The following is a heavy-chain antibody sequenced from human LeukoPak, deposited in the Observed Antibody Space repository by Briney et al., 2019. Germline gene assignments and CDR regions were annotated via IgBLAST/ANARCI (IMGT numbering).Heavy chain of an antibody. V-gene: IGHV1-46*01. Sequence: ASVKVSCKASGYTFTSYYMHWVRQAPGQGLEWMGIINPSGGSTSYAQKFQGRVTMTRDMSTSTVYMELSSLRSEDTAVYYCARDPSRRQLWLPNFDYWGQGTLVTVSS. CDR1: GYTFTSYY. J-gene: IGHJ4*02. CDR3: ARDPSRRQLWLPNFDY. D-gene: IGHD5-18*01. CDR2: INPSGGST.